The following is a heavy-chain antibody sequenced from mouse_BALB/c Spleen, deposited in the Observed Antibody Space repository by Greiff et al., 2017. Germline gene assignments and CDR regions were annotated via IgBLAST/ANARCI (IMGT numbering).Heavy chain of an antibody. D-gene: IGHD1-2*01. V-gene: IGHV7-3*02. Sequence: EVKLMESGGGLVQPGGSLRLSCATSAFTFTDYYMSWVRQPPGKALEWLGFIRNKANGYTTEYSASVKGRFTISRDNSQSILYLQMNTLRAEDSATYYCARDNYYGRFAYWGQGTLVTVSA. J-gene: IGHJ3*01. CDR2: IRNKANGYTT. CDR3: ARDNYYGRFAY. CDR1: AFTFTDYY.